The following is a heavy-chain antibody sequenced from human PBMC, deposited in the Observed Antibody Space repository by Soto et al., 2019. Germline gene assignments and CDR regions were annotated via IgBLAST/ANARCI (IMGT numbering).Heavy chain of an antibody. CDR2: IYHNGST. Sequence: QVQLQESGPGLAKPSGTLSLTCAVSGGSITSSNWWSWVRQSPRKGLEWVGEIYHNGSTNYNPSLKSRTTISVDKSKNQFSLELRSVTAADTAVYYCARARGAIFGVVIRNWFDPWGQGTLVTVSS. V-gene: IGHV4-4*02. CDR1: GGSITSSNW. CDR3: ARARGAIFGVVIRNWFDP. J-gene: IGHJ5*02. D-gene: IGHD3-3*01.